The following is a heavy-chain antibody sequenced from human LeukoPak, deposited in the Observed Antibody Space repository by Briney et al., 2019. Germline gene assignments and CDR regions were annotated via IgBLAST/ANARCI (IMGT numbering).Heavy chain of an antibody. D-gene: IGHD5-24*01. CDR3: ARGGTKERYYYMDV. J-gene: IGHJ6*03. Sequence: GASVKVSCKASGYTFTGYYMHWVRQAPGQGLEWMGWINPNSGNTGYAQKFQGRVTITRNTSISTAYMELSSLRSEDTAVYYCARGGTKERYYYMDVWGKGTTVTVSS. V-gene: IGHV1-8*03. CDR1: GYTFTGYY. CDR2: INPNSGNT.